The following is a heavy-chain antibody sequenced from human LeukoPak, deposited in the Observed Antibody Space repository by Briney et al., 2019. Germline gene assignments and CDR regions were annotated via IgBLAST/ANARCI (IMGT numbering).Heavy chain of an antibody. CDR2: IYHSGST. CDR3: ARGVRRSFSMDV. J-gene: IGHJ6*03. V-gene: IGHV4-4*02. D-gene: IGHD3-16*02. CDR1: GGSISSNNW. Sequence: SGTLSLTCAVSGGSISSNNWWSWVRQSPVKGLEWIGEIYHSGSTNYNPSLKSRVTISVDTSKNQFSLKLSSVTAADTAVYYCARGVRRSFSMDVWGKGTTVTVSS.